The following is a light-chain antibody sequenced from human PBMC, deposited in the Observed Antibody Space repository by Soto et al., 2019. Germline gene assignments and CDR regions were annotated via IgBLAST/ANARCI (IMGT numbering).Light chain of an antibody. Sequence: SYELTQPPSVSVAPGQTARITCGGNNIGTKSVHWYQQKPGQAPVLVVYDDNDRPSGIPERLSGSNSGNTATLTISRVEAGDEADYYCQVWDSSSDHWVFGGGTKLTVL. V-gene: IGLV3-21*02. J-gene: IGLJ3*02. CDR2: DDN. CDR3: QVWDSSSDHWV. CDR1: NIGTKS.